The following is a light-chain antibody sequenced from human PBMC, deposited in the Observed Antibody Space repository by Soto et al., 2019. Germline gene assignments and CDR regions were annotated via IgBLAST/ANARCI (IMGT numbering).Light chain of an antibody. Sequence: DIQMTQSPSSLSASVGDRVTITCRASQGISNYLAWYQQKPGKVPKLLIYSASTLQSGVPSRFSGSGSGTDFTLTISRLEPEDVATYYCQHYNNAQYTFGQGTKLEIK. V-gene: IGKV1-27*01. CDR3: QHYNNAQYT. CDR1: QGISNY. J-gene: IGKJ2*01. CDR2: SAS.